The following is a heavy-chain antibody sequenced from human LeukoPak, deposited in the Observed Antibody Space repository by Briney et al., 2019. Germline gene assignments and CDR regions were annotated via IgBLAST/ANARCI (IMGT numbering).Heavy chain of an antibody. V-gene: IGHV4-39*07. CDR3: AREDDSSWYYTPYFDY. CDR2: IYYSGST. D-gene: IGHD6-13*01. CDR1: GGSISSSSYY. Sequence: SETLSLTCTVSGGSISSSSYYWGWIRQPPGKGLEWIGSIYYSGSTYYNPSLKSRVTISVDTSKNQFSLKLSSVTAADTAVYYCAREDDSSWYYTPYFDYWGQGTLVTVSS. J-gene: IGHJ4*02.